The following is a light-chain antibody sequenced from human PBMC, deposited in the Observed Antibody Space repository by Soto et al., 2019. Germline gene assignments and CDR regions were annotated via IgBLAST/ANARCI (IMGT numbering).Light chain of an antibody. J-gene: IGKJ3*01. Sequence: EIVLTQSPATLSLSPGERATLSCRARQSVSSYLAWYQQNPGQAPRLLIYDASNRATGIPARFSGSGSGTDVTLTISSLEPEDFVVYYCQQRSNWPSFTFGPGTKVDIK. CDR3: QQRSNWPSFT. V-gene: IGKV3-11*01. CDR1: QSVSSY. CDR2: DAS.